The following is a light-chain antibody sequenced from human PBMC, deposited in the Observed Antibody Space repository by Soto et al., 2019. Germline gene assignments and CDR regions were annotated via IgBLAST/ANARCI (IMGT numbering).Light chain of an antibody. V-gene: IGKV1-39*01. CDR2: SAS. CDR1: QSITTY. CDR3: QQSYTTPLT. J-gene: IGKJ1*01. Sequence: DIQMTQSPSSLSASVGDRVTITCRASQSITTYLNWYQQKPGKAPNLLIYSASSLESGVPSRFSGSGSGTDFTLTISSLQPEDFATYYCQQSYTTPLTCGRGTKVEI.